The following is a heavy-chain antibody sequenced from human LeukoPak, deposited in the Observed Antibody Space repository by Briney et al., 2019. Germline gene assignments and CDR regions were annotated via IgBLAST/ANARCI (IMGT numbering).Heavy chain of an antibody. V-gene: IGHV4-38-2*01. CDR3: ARGLDGYFDY. D-gene: IGHD5-24*01. CDR1: GYSISSGYY. J-gene: IGHJ4*02. Sequence: SETLSLTCAVSGYSISSGYYWGWIRQPPGKGLEWIGSIYHSGSTYYNPSLKSRVTISVDTSKNRFSLKLSSVTAADTAVYYCARGLDGYFDYWGQGTLVTVSS. CDR2: IYHSGST.